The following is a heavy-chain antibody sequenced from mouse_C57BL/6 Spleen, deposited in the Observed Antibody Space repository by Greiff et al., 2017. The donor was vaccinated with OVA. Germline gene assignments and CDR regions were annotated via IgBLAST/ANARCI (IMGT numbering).Heavy chain of an antibody. CDR2: ISYDGSN. V-gene: IGHV3-6*01. CDR3: ARDGVYDGYFNA. Sequence: VQLQQSGPGLVKPSQSLSLTCSVTGYSITSGYYWNWIRQFPGNKLEWMGYISYDGSNNYNPSLKNRISITRDTSKNQFFLKLNSVTTEDTATYYCARDGVYDGYFNAWGTGTTVTVSS. D-gene: IGHD2-3*01. J-gene: IGHJ1*03. CDR1: GYSITSGYY.